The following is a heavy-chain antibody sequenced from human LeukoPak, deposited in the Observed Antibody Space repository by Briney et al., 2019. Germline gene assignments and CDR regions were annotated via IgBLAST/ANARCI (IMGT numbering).Heavy chain of an antibody. CDR3: ARAGGPRYWYFDL. D-gene: IGHD1-1*01. Sequence: SETLSLTCTVSGGSVSNNNYYWSWIRQHPGKGLEWIGYIYYSGSTYYNPSLKSRVTISVDTSKNQFSLKLSSVTAADTAVYYCARAGGPRYWYFDLWGRGTLVTVSS. CDR1: GGSVSNNNYY. CDR2: IYYSGST. J-gene: IGHJ2*01. V-gene: IGHV4-31*03.